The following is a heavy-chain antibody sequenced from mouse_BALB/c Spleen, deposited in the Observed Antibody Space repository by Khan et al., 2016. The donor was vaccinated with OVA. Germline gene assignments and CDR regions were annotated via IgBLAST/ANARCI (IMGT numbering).Heavy chain of an antibody. D-gene: IGHD4-1*01. J-gene: IGHJ3*01. Sequence: EVELVESGGDLVKSGGSLKLSCAASGFTFSPYSMSWVRQTPDKRLEWVATISSDGDYTYYPDSVKGRFNISRDNAKNTLYLQMSSLKYEDTAIYYCATHLTGSFAYWGQGTLVTVSA. CDR2: ISSDGDYT. CDR1: GFTFSPYS. V-gene: IGHV5-6*01. CDR3: ATHLTGSFAY.